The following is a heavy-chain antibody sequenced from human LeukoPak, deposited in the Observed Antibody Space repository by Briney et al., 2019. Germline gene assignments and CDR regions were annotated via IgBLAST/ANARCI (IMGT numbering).Heavy chain of an antibody. CDR2: ISAYTGNG. D-gene: IGHD5-18*01. Sequence: ASVKVSCKASGYTFTNYGISWVRQAPGQGLEWMGWISAYTGNGNYAQKLQDRVTMTTDTFTSTAYMELRSLRSDDTAVYYCARDRYNYGPDAFDIWGQGTMVTVSS. V-gene: IGHV1-18*01. CDR1: GYTFTNYG. CDR3: ARDRYNYGPDAFDI. J-gene: IGHJ3*02.